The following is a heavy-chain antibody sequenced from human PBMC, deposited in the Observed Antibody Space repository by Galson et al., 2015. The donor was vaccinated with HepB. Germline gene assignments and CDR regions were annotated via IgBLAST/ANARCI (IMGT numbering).Heavy chain of an antibody. CDR2: IYYSGST. J-gene: IGHJ6*02. D-gene: IGHD3-10*01. CDR1: GGSISSYY. Sequence: LSLTCTVSGGSISSYYWSWIRQPPGKGLEWIGYIYYSGSTNYNPSLKSRVTISVDTSKNQFSLKLSSVTAADTAVYYCARSGSGSYRGYYYYYGMDVWGQGTTVTVSS. CDR3: ARSGSGSYRGYYYYYGMDV. V-gene: IGHV4-59*01.